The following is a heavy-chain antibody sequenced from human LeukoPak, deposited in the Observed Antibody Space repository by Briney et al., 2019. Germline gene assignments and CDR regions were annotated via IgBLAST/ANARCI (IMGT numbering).Heavy chain of an antibody. D-gene: IGHD5-18*01. CDR2: IGSSSSYI. Sequence: GGSLRLSCAASGFTFSSNAMSWVRQAPGKGLEWVSSIGSSSSYIYYADSVKGRFTISRDNAKNSLHLQMNSLRAEDTAVYYCAASTKHTAMVDYWGQGTLVTVSS. J-gene: IGHJ4*02. CDR3: AASTKHTAMVDY. CDR1: GFTFSSNA. V-gene: IGHV3-21*01.